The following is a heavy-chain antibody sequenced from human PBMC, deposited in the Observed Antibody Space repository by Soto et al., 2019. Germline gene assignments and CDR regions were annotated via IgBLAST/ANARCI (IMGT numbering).Heavy chain of an antibody. J-gene: IGHJ4*02. V-gene: IGHV1-18*01. Sequence: QVQLVQSGAEVKKPGASVKVSCKASGYTFTNFGISWVRQAPGQGLEWMGWISAYNGNTKYAQNFQGRVTMTTDTSTSTADMELRSLRSNDTAVYYCSSGVTTIDYWGQGPLVTVSS. D-gene: IGHD4-17*01. CDR1: GYTFTNFG. CDR3: SSGVTTIDY. CDR2: ISAYNGNT.